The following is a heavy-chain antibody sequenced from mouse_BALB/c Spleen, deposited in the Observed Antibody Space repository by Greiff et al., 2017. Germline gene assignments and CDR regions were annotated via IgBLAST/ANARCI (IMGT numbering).Heavy chain of an antibody. CDR1: GYAFSSYW. J-gene: IGHJ3*01. CDR2: IYPGDGDT. V-gene: IGHV1-80*01. Sequence: VQLQQSGAELVRPGSSVKISCKASGYAFSSYWMNWVKQRPGQGLEWIGQIYPGDGDTNYNGKFKGKATLTADKSSSTAYMQLSSLTSEDSAVYFCARWDGYSFAYWGQGTLVTVSA. D-gene: IGHD2-3*01. CDR3: ARWDGYSFAY.